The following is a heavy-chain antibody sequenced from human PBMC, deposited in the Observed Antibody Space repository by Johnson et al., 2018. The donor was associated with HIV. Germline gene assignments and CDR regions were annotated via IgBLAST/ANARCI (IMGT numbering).Heavy chain of an antibody. CDR2: ISYDASNK. V-gene: IGHV3-30-3*01. CDR1: GFTFSSYA. D-gene: IGHD6-13*01. J-gene: IGHJ3*02. Sequence: QVQLLESGGGVVQPGGSLRLSCAASGFTFSSYAMHWVRQAPGKGLEWVAFISYDASNKYYGDSVKGRFTISRDNAKNTLYLQMNSLRAGDTAVYYCARAIAAAGAFDIWGQGTMVTVSS. CDR3: ARAIAAAGAFDI.